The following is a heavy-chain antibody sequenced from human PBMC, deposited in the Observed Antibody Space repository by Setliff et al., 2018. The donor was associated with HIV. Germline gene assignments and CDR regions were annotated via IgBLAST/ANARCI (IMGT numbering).Heavy chain of an antibody. CDR1: GYTFTTYG. J-gene: IGHJ6*02. CDR3: ARLGSGWSDSYYYAMDI. V-gene: IGHV1-18*01. Sequence: ASVKVSCKASGYTFTTYGISWVRQAPGHGLEWMGWISPNFGHTNYAQNFLGRVTMTIDTSTSRAYMELRSLRSDDTAMYFCARLGSGWSDSYYYAMDIWVQGTTVTVSS. D-gene: IGHD6-19*01. CDR2: ISPNFGHT.